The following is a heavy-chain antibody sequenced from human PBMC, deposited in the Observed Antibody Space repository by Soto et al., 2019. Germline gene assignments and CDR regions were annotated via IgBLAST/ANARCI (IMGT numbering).Heavy chain of an antibody. J-gene: IGHJ4*02. D-gene: IGHD4-17*01. CDR2: ISSSSSYI. Sequence: EVQLVESGGGLVKPGGSLRLSCAASGFTFSSYSMNWVRQAPGKGLEWVSSISSSSSYIYYADSVMGRFTISRDNAKNSLYLQMNSLRAEDTAVYYCARDKDYGHSPYFDYWGQGTLVTVSS. V-gene: IGHV3-21*01. CDR3: ARDKDYGHSPYFDY. CDR1: GFTFSSYS.